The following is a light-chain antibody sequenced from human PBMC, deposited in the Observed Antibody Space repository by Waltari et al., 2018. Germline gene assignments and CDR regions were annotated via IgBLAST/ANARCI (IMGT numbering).Light chain of an antibody. CDR2: GAS. CDR3: QQYDTSPGT. V-gene: IGKV3-20*01. Sequence: EIVLTQSPGTLSLSPGERATLSCRASQSLRVAYLAWYQHKSGQAPRLLIYGASYRATDIPDRFSGSGSGTDFTLTISRLEPEDFAVYYCQQYDTSPGTFGQGTKLEIK. J-gene: IGKJ2*01. CDR1: QSLRVAY.